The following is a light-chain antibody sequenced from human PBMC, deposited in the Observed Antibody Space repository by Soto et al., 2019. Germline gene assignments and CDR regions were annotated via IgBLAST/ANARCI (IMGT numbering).Light chain of an antibody. CDR2: GAS. CDR3: QQYGSSSWT. J-gene: IGKJ1*01. Sequence: EIVMTQSPATLSVSPGERATLSCRASQSVSSNLAWYQQKPGQAPRLLIYGASTRATGIPDRFSGSGSGTDFTLTISRLEPEDFAVYYCQQYGSSSWTFGQGTKGDIK. CDR1: QSVSSN. V-gene: IGKV3-20*01.